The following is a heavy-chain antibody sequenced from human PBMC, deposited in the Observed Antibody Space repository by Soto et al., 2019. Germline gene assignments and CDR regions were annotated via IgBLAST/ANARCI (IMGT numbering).Heavy chain of an antibody. CDR1: DGSFSNNY. CDR2: ISPSGTT. V-gene: IGHV4-34*01. J-gene: IGHJ4*02. CDR3: ATSLWFGTQPEI. Sequence: PSETLSLTCGVSDGSFSNNYWTWFRQPPGKGLEWIGEISPSGTTKYIPSLKSRGTISVDTSRKQFFLKVTSVSAADTAVYYCATSLWFGTQPEIWGPGTLVTVSS. D-gene: IGHD3-10*01.